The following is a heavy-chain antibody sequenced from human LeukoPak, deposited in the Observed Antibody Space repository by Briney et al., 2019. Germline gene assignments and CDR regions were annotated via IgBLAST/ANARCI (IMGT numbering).Heavy chain of an antibody. J-gene: IGHJ6*03. CDR2: IYHSGST. CDR3: ARVTRGYSYGYVAYYYMDV. CDR1: GGSISSSNW. D-gene: IGHD5-18*01. Sequence: SETLSLTCAVSGGSISSSNWWSWVRQPPGKGLEWIGEIYHSGSTNYNPSLKSRVTISVDKSKNQFSLKLSSVTAADTAVYYCARVTRGYSYGYVAYYYMDVWGKGTTVTVSS. V-gene: IGHV4-4*02.